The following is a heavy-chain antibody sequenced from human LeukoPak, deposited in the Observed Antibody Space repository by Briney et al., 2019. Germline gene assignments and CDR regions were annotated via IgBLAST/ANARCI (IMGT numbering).Heavy chain of an antibody. V-gene: IGHV3-7*01. Sequence: HPGRSLRLSCIVSSSTFDDYNMHWVRQAPGKGLEWVANIKQDGNEKYYVDSVKGRFTISRDNAKNSLYLQMNSLRAEDTAVYYCARASGDLQNTCFDPWGQGTLVTVSS. D-gene: IGHD5-24*01. CDR3: ARASGDLQNTCFDP. CDR1: SSTFDDYN. J-gene: IGHJ5*02. CDR2: IKQDGNEK.